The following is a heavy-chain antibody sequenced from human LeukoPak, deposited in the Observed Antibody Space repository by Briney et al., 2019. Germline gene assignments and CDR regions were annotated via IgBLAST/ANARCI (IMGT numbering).Heavy chain of an antibody. V-gene: IGHV1-3*01. CDR3: ARVVRGVITPHFDY. D-gene: IGHD3-10*01. J-gene: IGHJ4*02. Sequence: ASVKVPCKASGYTFTSYAMHWVRQAPGQRLEWMGWINAGNGNTKYSQKFQGRVTITRDTSASTAYMELSSLRSEDTAVYYCARVVRGVITPHFDYWGQGTLVTVSS. CDR2: INAGNGNT. CDR1: GYTFTSYA.